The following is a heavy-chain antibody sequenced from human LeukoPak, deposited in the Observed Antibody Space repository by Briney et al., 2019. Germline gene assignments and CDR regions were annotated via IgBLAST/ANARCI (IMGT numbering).Heavy chain of an antibody. Sequence: GASVKVSCKASGYTFSSNYMHWVRQAPGQGLEWMGIINPNSGGTNYAQKFQGRVTMTRDTSISTAYMELSRLRSDDTAVYYCATDWGTILLGVWGKGTTVTVSS. V-gene: IGHV1-2*02. CDR1: GYTFSSNY. CDR2: INPNSGGT. J-gene: IGHJ6*04. CDR3: ATDWGTILLGV. D-gene: IGHD3-3*01.